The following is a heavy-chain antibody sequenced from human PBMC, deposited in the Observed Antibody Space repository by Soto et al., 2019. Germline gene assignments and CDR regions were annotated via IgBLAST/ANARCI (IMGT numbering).Heavy chain of an antibody. CDR1: GGTFSSYA. Sequence: QVQLVQSGAEVKKPGSSVKVSCKASGGTFSSYAISWVRQAPAQGLEWMGGIIPIFGTANYAQKFQGRVKITADESTSTVYMELSSLRSEDTAVYSCASTYSSGWYDWFDPWGQGTLVTVSS. J-gene: IGHJ5*02. D-gene: IGHD6-19*01. CDR2: IIPIFGTA. V-gene: IGHV1-69*01. CDR3: ASTYSSGWYDWFDP.